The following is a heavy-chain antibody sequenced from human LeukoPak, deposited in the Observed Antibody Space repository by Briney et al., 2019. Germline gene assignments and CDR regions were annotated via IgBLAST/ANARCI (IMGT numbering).Heavy chain of an antibody. CDR3: TTDSETYYYDSSAYYYGSFDH. D-gene: IGHD3-22*01. CDR2: IKSKMYGGTA. V-gene: IGHV3-15*01. CDR1: GFTFCKAW. J-gene: IGHJ4*02. Sequence: GGPLRLSCAPSGFTFCKAWMSGVRQAPGKGVEGVVRIKSKMYGGTADYAPPVKGRFTISRDDSKNTLFLQMNSLKAEDTAVYYCTTDSETYYYDSSAYYYGSFDHWGQETLVTVSS.